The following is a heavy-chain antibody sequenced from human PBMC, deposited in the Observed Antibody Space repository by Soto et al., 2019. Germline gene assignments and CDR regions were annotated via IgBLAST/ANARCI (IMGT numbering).Heavy chain of an antibody. CDR1: GCTFTTYS. CDR2: ISPYNGNT. Sequence: ASVKVSCKASGCTFTTYSINWVRQAPGQGLEWMGWISPYNGNTNYAQNFQGRVTMTTDTSTSTAYMELRSLKSDDTAVYYCVRAAPGAYASWFDTWGQGTLVTVSS. D-gene: IGHD2-2*01. J-gene: IGHJ5*02. V-gene: IGHV1-18*04. CDR3: VRAAPGAYASWFDT.